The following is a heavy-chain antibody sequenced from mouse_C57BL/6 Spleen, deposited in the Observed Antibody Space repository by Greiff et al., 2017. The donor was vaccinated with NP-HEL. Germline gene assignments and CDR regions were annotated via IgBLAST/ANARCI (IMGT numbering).Heavy chain of an antibody. Sequence: QVQLQQPGAELVKPGASVKLSCKASGYTFTSYWMHWVKQRPGRGLEWIGRIDPNSGGTKYNEKFKSKATLTVDKPSSTAYMQLSSLTSEDSAVYYCARGDDGSSYHWYFDVWGTGTTVTVSS. CDR2: IDPNSGGT. D-gene: IGHD1-1*01. CDR3: ARGDDGSSYHWYFDV. V-gene: IGHV1-72*01. CDR1: GYTFTSYW. J-gene: IGHJ1*03.